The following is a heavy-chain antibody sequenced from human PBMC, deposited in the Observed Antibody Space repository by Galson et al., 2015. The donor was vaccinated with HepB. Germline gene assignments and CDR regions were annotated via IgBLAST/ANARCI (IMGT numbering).Heavy chain of an antibody. Sequence: LRLSCAASGFTFSSYAMSWVRQAPGKGLEWVSAISGSGGSTYYADSVKGRFTISRDNSKNTLYLQMNSLRAEDTAVYYCAKDRSYGSGSYRDANDASDIWGQGTMVTVSS. J-gene: IGHJ3*02. V-gene: IGHV3-23*01. D-gene: IGHD3-10*01. CDR1: GFTFSSYA. CDR3: AKDRSYGSGSYRDANDASDI. CDR2: ISGSGGST.